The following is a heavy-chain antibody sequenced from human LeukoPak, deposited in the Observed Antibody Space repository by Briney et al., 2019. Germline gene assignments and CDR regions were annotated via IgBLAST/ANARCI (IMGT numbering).Heavy chain of an antibody. Sequence: GGSLRLSCAASGFTVSSNYMNWVRQAPGKGLEWVSVIYSGGSTYYADSVKGRFTISRDNSKNTLYLQMNSLRAEDTAVYYCARERGGDYYGSGSSMDVWGQGTTVTVSS. J-gene: IGHJ6*02. CDR3: ARERGGDYYGSGSSMDV. D-gene: IGHD3-10*01. V-gene: IGHV3-53*01. CDR1: GFTVSSNY. CDR2: IYSGGST.